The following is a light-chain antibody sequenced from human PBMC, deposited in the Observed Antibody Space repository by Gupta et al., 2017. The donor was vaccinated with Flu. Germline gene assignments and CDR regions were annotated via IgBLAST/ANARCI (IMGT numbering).Light chain of an antibody. J-gene: IGLJ3*02. CDR3: QVWDSYTEG. CDR1: DIRSKN. V-gene: IGLV3-9*01. Sequence: SYDLTQPLSVSVALGQTAKITCGGDDIRSKNVHWYQQKPGQAPRVVMYGDNNRPSGVPVRFSSSDSGTTAPLTISRAQAGDEDDYYCQVWDSYTEGFGGGTKLTVL. CDR2: GDN.